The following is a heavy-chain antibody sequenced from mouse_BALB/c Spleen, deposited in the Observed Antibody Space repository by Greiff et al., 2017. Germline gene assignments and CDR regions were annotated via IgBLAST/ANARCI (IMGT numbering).Heavy chain of an antibody. V-gene: IGHV1-67*01. Sequence: VQLQQSGPELVRPGVSVKISCKGSGYTFTDYAMHWVKQSHAKSLEWIGVISTYYGNTNYNQKFKGKATMTVDKSSSTAYMELARLTSEDSAIYYCARRLTGIYAMDYWGQGTSVTVSS. CDR1: GYTFTDYA. CDR2: ISTYYGNT. D-gene: IGHD4-1*01. CDR3: ARRLTGIYAMDY. J-gene: IGHJ4*01.